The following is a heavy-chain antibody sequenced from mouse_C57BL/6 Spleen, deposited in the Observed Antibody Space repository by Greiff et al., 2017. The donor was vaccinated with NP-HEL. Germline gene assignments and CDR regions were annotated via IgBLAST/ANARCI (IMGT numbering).Heavy chain of an antibody. Sequence: QVQLQQSGAELVRPGTSVKMSCKASGYTFTNYWIGWAKQRPGHGLEWIGDIYPGGGYTNYNEKFKGKATLTADKSSSTAYMQFSSLTSEDSAIYYGARRLYDGYYYAMDYWGQGTSVTVSS. CDR3: ARRLYDGYYYAMDY. J-gene: IGHJ4*01. CDR1: GYTFTNYW. D-gene: IGHD2-3*01. CDR2: IYPGGGYT. V-gene: IGHV1-63*01.